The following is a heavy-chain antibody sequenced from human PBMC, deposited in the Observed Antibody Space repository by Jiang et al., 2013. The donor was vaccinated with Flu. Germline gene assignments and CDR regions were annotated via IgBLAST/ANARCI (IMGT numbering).Heavy chain of an antibody. CDR1: GFTFSSYA. V-gene: IGHV3-23*01. J-gene: IGHJ4*02. D-gene: IGHD7-27*01. Sequence: ASGFTFSSYAMSWVRQAPGKGLEWVSAISGSGGSTYYADSVKGRFTISRDNSKNTLYLQMNSLRAEDTAVYYCAKDRVGTGDFDYWGQGTLVTVSS. CDR3: AKDRVGTGDFDY. CDR2: ISGSGGST.